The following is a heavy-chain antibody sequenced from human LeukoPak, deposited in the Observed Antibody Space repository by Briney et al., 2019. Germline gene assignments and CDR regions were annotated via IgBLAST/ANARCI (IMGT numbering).Heavy chain of an antibody. Sequence: ASVKVSCKVSGYTLTELSMHWVRQAPGKGLEWMGGFDPEDGETIYAQKFQGRVTMTEDTSTDTAYMELSSLRSEDTAVYYCATDLRYYGSALFDYWGQGTLVTVSS. V-gene: IGHV1-24*01. CDR2: FDPEDGET. D-gene: IGHD3-10*01. J-gene: IGHJ4*02. CDR1: GYTLTELS. CDR3: ATDLRYYGSALFDY.